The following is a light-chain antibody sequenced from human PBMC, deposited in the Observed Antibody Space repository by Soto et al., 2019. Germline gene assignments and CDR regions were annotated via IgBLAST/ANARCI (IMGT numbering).Light chain of an antibody. CDR3: CSYASGSIYV. CDR2: EVG. J-gene: IGLJ1*01. V-gene: IGLV2-14*01. Sequence: QSVLTQPASVSGSPGQSITISRTGTSSDVGAFNYVSWYLQYPGKAPKLMIYEVGNRPSGVSNRFSGSKSGNTASLTISGLQAEDEADYYCCSYASGSIYVFGTGTKVTVL. CDR1: SSDVGAFNY.